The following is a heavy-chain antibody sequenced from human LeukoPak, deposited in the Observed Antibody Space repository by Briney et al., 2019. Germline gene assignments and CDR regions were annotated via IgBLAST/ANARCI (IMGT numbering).Heavy chain of an antibody. V-gene: IGHV1-69*13. D-gene: IGHD3-22*01. CDR3: ARDYYDSSGYYYYFDY. CDR1: GGTFSSYA. CDR2: IIPIFGTA. Sequence: SVKVSCKASGGTFSSYAISWVRQAPGQGLEWMGGIIPIFGTANYAQKFQGRVTITADESTSTAYMELSSLRSEGTAVYYCARDYYDSSGYYYYFDYWGQGTLVTVSS. J-gene: IGHJ4*02.